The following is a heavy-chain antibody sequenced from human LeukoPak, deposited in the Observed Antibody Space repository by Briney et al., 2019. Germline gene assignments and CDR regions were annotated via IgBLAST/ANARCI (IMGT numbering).Heavy chain of an antibody. CDR2: IYYSGST. J-gene: IGHJ4*02. CDR3: ARDPGYCTNGLCDY. V-gene: IGHV4-38-2*02. D-gene: IGHD2-8*01. Sequence: PSETLSLTCTVSGYSISSGYYWGWIRQPPGKGLEWIGSIYYSGSTYYNPSLKSRVTISVDTSKNQFPLKLSSVTAADTAVYYCARDPGYCTNGLCDYWGQGTLVTVSS. CDR1: GYSISSGYY.